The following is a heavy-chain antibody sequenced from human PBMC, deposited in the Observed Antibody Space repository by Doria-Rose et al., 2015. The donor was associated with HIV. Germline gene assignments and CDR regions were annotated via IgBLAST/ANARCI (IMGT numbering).Heavy chain of an antibody. V-gene: IGHV2-26*01. CDR2: IFSYDER. CDR3: ARIKSSRWYHKYYFDF. Sequence: QVTLKESDPVLVKPTETLTLTCTVSGVSLSSPGMGVSWIRQPPGKALEWLANIFSYDERSYKTSLKSRLTISRGTSKSQVFLTMTDMDPVDTATYYCARIKSSRWYHKYYFDFWGQGTLVIVSA. CDR1: GVSLSSPGMG. D-gene: IGHD6-13*01. J-gene: IGHJ4*02.